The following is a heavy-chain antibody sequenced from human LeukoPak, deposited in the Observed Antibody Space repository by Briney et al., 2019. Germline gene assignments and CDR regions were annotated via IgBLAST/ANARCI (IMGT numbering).Heavy chain of an antibody. CDR1: GFTFNSYA. V-gene: IGHV3-23*01. J-gene: IGHJ4*02. CDR3: ARSDGIAAAGTDY. Sequence: GGSLRLSCAASGFTFNSYAMSWVRQAPGKGLEWVSAISGSSGPTHYADSVKGRFTISRDNSKNTLYLQMNSLRAEDTAVYYCARSDGIAAAGTDYWGQGTLVTVSS. CDR2: ISGSSGPT. D-gene: IGHD6-13*01.